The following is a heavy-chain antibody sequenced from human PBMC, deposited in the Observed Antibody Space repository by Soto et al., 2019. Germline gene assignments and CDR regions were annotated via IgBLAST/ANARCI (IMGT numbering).Heavy chain of an antibody. CDR1: GFIFNNYA. CDR3: ATLSPTMTSADFDT. V-gene: IGHV3-23*01. D-gene: IGHD4-17*01. J-gene: IGHJ5*02. Sequence: EAQLLESGGGLVQPGESLRLSCAASGFIFNNYAMAWVRQAPGRPLEWLSTLSADGSAPYYEDSVKGRFTISSDNSKNILFLTMTSLRAEDAALYFCATLSPTMTSADFDTWGEGTLVTASS. CDR2: LSADGSAP.